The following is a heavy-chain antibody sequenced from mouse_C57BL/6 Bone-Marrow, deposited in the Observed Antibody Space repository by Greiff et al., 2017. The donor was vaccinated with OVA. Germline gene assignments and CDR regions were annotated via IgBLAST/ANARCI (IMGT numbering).Heavy chain of an antibody. D-gene: IGHD1-1*01. CDR1: GYTFTSYW. CDR2: IHPSDSAT. J-gene: IGHJ4*01. V-gene: IGHV1-74*01. Sequence: QVQLQQPGAELVKPGASVKVSCKASGYTFTSYWMHWVKQRPGQGLEWIGRIHPSDSATNYNQKFKGKATLTVDKSSSTAYMQLSSLTSEDSAVYYCAINYGSSYGYAMDYWGQGTSVTVSS. CDR3: AINYGSSYGYAMDY.